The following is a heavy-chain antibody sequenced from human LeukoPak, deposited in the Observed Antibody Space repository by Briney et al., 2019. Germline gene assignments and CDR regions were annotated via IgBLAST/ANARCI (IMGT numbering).Heavy chain of an antibody. Sequence: PSETLSLTCAVYGGSFSGYYWSWIRQPPGKGLEWIGEINHSGSTNYNPSLKSRVTISVDTSKNQFSLKLSSVTAADTAVYYCARRWYYDYVWGNYRLDYWGQGTLVTVSS. CDR3: ARRWYYDYVWGNYRLDY. D-gene: IGHD3-16*02. V-gene: IGHV4-34*01. J-gene: IGHJ4*02. CDR1: GGSFSGYY. CDR2: INHSGST.